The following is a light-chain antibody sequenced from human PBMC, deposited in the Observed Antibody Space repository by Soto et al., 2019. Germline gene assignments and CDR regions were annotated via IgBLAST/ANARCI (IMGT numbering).Light chain of an antibody. CDR2: DAS. CDR3: HQHNHWPLT. CDR1: QSISSY. V-gene: IGKV3-11*01. Sequence: EIVLTQSPATLSLSPGERATLSCRASQSISSYLAWYQQKSGQAPRLLIYDASNRATGVPARFSGSGSGTDFTLTISNLEPEDFAVYYCHQHNHWPLTFGGGTKVEI. J-gene: IGKJ4*01.